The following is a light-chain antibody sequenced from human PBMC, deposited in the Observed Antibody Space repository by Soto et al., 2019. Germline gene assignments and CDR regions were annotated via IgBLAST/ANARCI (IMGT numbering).Light chain of an antibody. CDR1: QSFSTY. Sequence: EIVLTQSPATLSLSPGERATLSCRASQSFSTYLAWYQQKSGQAPRLLIYDAAKRATGIPARFSGSGSGTGFTLTISRLEPEDCAVYYCQQYGSSPKTFGKGTKVDIK. V-gene: IGKV3-20*01. J-gene: IGKJ1*01. CDR2: DAA. CDR3: QQYGSSPKT.